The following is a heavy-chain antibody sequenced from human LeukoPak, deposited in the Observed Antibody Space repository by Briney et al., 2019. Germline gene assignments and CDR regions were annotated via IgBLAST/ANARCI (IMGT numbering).Heavy chain of an antibody. V-gene: IGHV3-23*01. CDR3: AKVPTSFYTASWGFDN. D-gene: IGHD5-18*01. Sequence: PGGSLRLSCAASGFTFSSHAMSWVRQAPGKGLEWVSAISGSESSTYYADSVRGRFTISRDNSKNTLYLQMNSLRSEDTAVYYCAKVPTSFYTASWGFDNWGQGTLVTVSS. J-gene: IGHJ4*02. CDR1: GFTFSSHA. CDR2: ISGSESST.